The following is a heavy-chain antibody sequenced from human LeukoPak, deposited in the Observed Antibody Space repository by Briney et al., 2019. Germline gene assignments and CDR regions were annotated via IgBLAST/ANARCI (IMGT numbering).Heavy chain of an antibody. CDR2: INHSGST. CDR1: GGSFSGYY. Sequence: PSETLSLTCAVYGGSFSGYYWSWIRQPPGKGLEWIGEINHSGSTNYNPSLKSRVTISVDTSKNQFSLKLSSVTAADTAVYYCARVVRGYAFDIWGQGTMVTVSS. D-gene: IGHD3-10*01. CDR3: ARVVRGYAFDI. V-gene: IGHV4-34*01. J-gene: IGHJ3*02.